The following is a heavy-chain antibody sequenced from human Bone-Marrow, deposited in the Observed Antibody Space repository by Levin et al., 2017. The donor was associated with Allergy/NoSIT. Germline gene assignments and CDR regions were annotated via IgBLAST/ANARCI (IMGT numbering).Heavy chain of an antibody. CDR3: ARHAAPKAAFDF. CDR2: TYFRSEWFY. J-gene: IGHJ3*01. D-gene: IGHD6-6*01. V-gene: IGHV6-1*01. Sequence: SQTLSLTCAIFGDSVSSTSAAWYWIRQSPSRGLEWLGRTYFRSEWFYDYAVSMRGRITVSPDTSRNQFSLQLNSVTPDDTAIYYCARHAAPKAAFDFWGQGTMVTVSS. CDR1: GDSVSSTSAA.